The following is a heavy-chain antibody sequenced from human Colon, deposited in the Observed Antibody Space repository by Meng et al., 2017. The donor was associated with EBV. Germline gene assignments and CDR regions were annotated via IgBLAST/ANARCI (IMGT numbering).Heavy chain of an antibody. CDR1: GGSYRDYY. D-gene: IGHD3-10*01. CDR3: ARRGPSGNFSP. CDR2: IDHRGNT. Sequence: QEQLHHWDACLCKPSDTLSRSCSVYGGSYRDYYWTWIVTHPGKGLEWIGEIDHRGNTKYNPSLKSRVTISLDTSKKQFSLKVSSVTAADSAVYYCARRGPSGNFSPWSQGALVTVSS. J-gene: IGHJ5*02. V-gene: IGHV4-34*01.